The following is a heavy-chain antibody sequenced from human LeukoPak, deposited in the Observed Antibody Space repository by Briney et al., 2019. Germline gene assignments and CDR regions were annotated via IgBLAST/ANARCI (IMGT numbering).Heavy chain of an antibody. CDR3: ARISVTLRPSAFDI. CDR1: GGSFSGYY. V-gene: IGHV4-34*01. D-gene: IGHD2/OR15-2a*01. J-gene: IGHJ3*02. Sequence: SETLSLTCAVYGGSFSGYYWSWIRQPPGKGLEWIGEINHSGSTNYNPSLKSRVTISVDTSKDQFSLKLSSVTAADTAVYYCARISVTLRPSAFDIWGQGTMVTVSS. CDR2: INHSGST.